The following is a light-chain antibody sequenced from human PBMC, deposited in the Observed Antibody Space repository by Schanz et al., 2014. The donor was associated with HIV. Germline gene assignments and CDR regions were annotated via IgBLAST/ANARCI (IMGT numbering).Light chain of an antibody. J-gene: IGLJ3*02. CDR1: SSDVGGYNY. Sequence: QSALTQPPSASGSPGQSVTISCTGTSSDVGGYNYVAWYQQHPGKAPKLMIYDVSKRPSGVPDRFSGSKSGTSASLAISGLQSEDEADYYCGSWDDSLNGWVFGGGTKLTVL. CDR2: DVS. V-gene: IGLV2-8*01. CDR3: GSWDDSLNGWV.